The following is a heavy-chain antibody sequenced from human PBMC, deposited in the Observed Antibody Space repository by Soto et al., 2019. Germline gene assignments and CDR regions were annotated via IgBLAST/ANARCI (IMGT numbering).Heavy chain of an antibody. CDR1: GFTFSSYS. V-gene: IGHV3-21*01. D-gene: IGHD3-9*01. Sequence: GGSLRLSFAASGFTFSSYSMNWVRHAPGKGLEWVSSISSSSSYIYYADSVKGRFTISRDNAKNSLYLQMNSLRAEDTAVYYCAREDLTGDYYYGMDVWGQGTTVTVSS. CDR3: AREDLTGDYYYGMDV. J-gene: IGHJ6*02. CDR2: ISSSSSYI.